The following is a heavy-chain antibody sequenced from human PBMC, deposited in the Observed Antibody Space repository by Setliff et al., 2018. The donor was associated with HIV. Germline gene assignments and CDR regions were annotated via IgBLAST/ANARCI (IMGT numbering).Heavy chain of an antibody. V-gene: IGHV3-48*03. D-gene: IGHD5-18*01. CDR2: ISSTGNVM. CDR1: GFSFSSYE. J-gene: IGHJ4*02. Sequence: GESLKISCAGSGFSFSSYEMNWVRQAPGKGLEWVSHISSTGNVMDYADFVKGRFTISRDNARKSLYLEMHSLRAEDTAVYYCASRGYNYGRRPVYFDRWGQGTLVTVSS. CDR3: ASRGYNYGRRPVYFDR.